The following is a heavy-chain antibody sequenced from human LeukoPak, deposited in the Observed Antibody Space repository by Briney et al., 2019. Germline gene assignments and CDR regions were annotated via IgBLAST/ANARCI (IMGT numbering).Heavy chain of an antibody. CDR3: ARQVTADYFDY. CDR2: IHYSGST. CDR1: GGSISSSSYY. D-gene: IGHD4-23*01. V-gene: IGHV4-39*01. J-gene: IGHJ4*02. Sequence: PSETLSLTCTVSGGSISSSSYYWGWIRQPPGKGLEWIGSIHYSGSTYYNPSLKSRVTISVDTSKNQFSLKLSSVTAADTAVYYCARQVTADYFDYWGQGTLVTVSS.